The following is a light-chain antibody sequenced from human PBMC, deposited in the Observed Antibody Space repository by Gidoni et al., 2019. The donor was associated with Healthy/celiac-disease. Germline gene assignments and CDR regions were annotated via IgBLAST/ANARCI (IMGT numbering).Light chain of an antibody. Sequence: STGDRVTITCRASQGISSYLAWYQQKPGKATKLLIYAASTLQSGVPSRFSGSGSGTDFTLTISCLQSEDFATYYCQQYYSYPPTFGGGTKVEIK. CDR3: QQYYSYPPT. J-gene: IGKJ4*01. CDR1: QGISSY. CDR2: AAS. V-gene: IGKV1-8*01.